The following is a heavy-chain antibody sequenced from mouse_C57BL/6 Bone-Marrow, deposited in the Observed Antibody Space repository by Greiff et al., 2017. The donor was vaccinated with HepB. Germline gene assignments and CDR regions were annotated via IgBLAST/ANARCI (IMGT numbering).Heavy chain of an antibody. CDR2: IYPRSGNT. Sequence: VMLVESGAELARPGASVKLSCKASGYTFTSYGISWVKQRTGQGLEWIGEIYPRSGNTYYNEKFKGKATLTADKSSSTAYMELRSLTSEDSAVYFCARSYDCPWFAYWGQGTLVTVSA. V-gene: IGHV1-81*01. CDR1: GYTFTSYG. D-gene: IGHD2-4*01. J-gene: IGHJ3*01. CDR3: ARSYDCPWFAY.